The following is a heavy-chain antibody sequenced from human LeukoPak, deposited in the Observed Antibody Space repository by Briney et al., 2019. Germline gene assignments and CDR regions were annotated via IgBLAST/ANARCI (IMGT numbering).Heavy chain of an antibody. CDR1: GFTFSSYW. V-gene: IGHV3-7*03. CDR2: IKEDGSEE. Sequence: PGGSLRLSCAASGFTFSSYWMSWVRQAPGKGLEWVANIKEDGSEEYYVDSVKGRFTISRDNAKNSLYLQMNSLRAEDTAVYYCARAGDKGSVDHWGQGTLVTVSS. CDR3: ARAGDKGSVDH. D-gene: IGHD7-27*01. J-gene: IGHJ5*02.